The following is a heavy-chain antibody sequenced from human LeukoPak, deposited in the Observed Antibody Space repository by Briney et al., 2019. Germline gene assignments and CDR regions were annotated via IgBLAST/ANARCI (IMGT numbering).Heavy chain of an antibody. D-gene: IGHD6-13*01. J-gene: IGHJ5*02. CDR3: ARVDLYSSSWRASNWFDP. Sequence: SETLTLTCTVSGGSISSDDYYWRWIRQPPGKGLEWIGCIYYSGSTYYNPSLKSRVTISVDTSKNQFSLKLSSVTAADTAVYYCARVDLYSSSWRASNWFDPWGQGTLVTVSS. V-gene: IGHV4-30-4*01. CDR1: GGSISSDDYY. CDR2: IYYSGST.